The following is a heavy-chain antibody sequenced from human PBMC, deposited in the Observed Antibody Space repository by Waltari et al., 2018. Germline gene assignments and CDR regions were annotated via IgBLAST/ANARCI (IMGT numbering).Heavy chain of an antibody. V-gene: IGHV4-39*01. CDR2: IYYTGST. J-gene: IGHJ4*02. CDR3: PRHGVIGTKIFDY. D-gene: IGHD2-21*01. CDR1: GGPISDRSHY. Sequence: QLQLQESGPGLVKPSETLSRTCTVSGGPISDRSHYWGWIRQPAGKGLEWIGSIYYTGSTSYNPSLKSRVTISVDTSKNQFSLKLTSVTAADTAVYYCPRHGVIGTKIFDYWGQGTLVTVSS.